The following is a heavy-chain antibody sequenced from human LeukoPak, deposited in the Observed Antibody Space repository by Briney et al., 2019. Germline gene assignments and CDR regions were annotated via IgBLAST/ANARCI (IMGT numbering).Heavy chain of an antibody. Sequence: SETLSLTCTVSGGSISSYYWSWIRQPAGKGLEWIGRIYTSGSTNYNPSLKSRVTISVDTSKNQFSLKLSSVTAADTAVYYCARAPHIVVVPAALYYYYMDVWGKGTTVTISS. D-gene: IGHD2-2*01. CDR2: IYTSGST. V-gene: IGHV4-4*07. J-gene: IGHJ6*03. CDR3: ARAPHIVVVPAALYYYYMDV. CDR1: GGSISSYY.